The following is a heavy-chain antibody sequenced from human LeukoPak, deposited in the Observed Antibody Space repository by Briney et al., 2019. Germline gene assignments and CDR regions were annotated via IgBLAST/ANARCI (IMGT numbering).Heavy chain of an antibody. CDR1: GFTFSSYA. V-gene: IGHV3-30*04. CDR2: ISYDGSNK. D-gene: IGHD6-13*01. Sequence: GGSLRLSCAASGFTFSSYAMHWVRQAPGKGLEWVAVISYDGSNKYYADSVKGRFTISRDNSKNTLYLQMNSLRAEDTAVYYCARTGYSSSWYYFDYWGQGTLVTVSS. CDR3: ARTGYSSSWYYFDY. J-gene: IGHJ4*02.